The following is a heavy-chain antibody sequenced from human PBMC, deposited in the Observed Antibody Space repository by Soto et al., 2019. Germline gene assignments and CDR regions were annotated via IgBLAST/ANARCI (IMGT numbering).Heavy chain of an antibody. CDR3: ATEKYGAGRVGVFY. CDR1: ADPFTGYT. J-gene: IGHJ4*02. CDR2: IVPMLGIT. D-gene: IGHD1-26*01. V-gene: IGHV1-69*04. Sequence: VKVSCKGSADPFTGYTVTGVGHTQGQGLAWMGRIVPMLGITNYARNFQGRVTFTADTSTGTAYMELSSLRFEDTAMYYCATEKYGAGRVGVFYWGQGTLVTVSS.